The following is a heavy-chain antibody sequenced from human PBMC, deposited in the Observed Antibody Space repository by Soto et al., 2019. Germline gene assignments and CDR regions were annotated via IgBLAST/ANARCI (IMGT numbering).Heavy chain of an antibody. CDR1: GFTFSSYA. D-gene: IGHD2-15*01. Sequence: EVQLLESGGGLVQPGGSLRLSCAASGFTFSSYAMSWVRQAPGKGLEWVSAISGSGGSTYYADSVKGRFTISRDNSKNTLYLQMNSLRAEDTAVYYCAKSEEGYCSGGSCSRGGFDPWGQGTLVTVSS. CDR3: AKSEEGYCSGGSCSRGGFDP. CDR2: ISGSGGST. V-gene: IGHV3-23*01. J-gene: IGHJ5*02.